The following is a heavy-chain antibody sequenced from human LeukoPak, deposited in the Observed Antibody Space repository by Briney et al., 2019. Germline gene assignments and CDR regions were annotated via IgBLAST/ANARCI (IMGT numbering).Heavy chain of an antibody. CDR3: ARVGIAVAALDAFDI. V-gene: IGHV3-74*01. D-gene: IGHD6-19*01. CDR1: GFTFSSYW. Sequence: GGSLRLSCAASGFTFSSYWMHWVRHAPGKGLVWVSRINSDGNSTSYADSVKGRFTISRDNAKNTLYLQMNSLRAEDTAVYHCARVGIAVAALDAFDIWGQGTMVTVSS. CDR2: INSDGNST. J-gene: IGHJ3*02.